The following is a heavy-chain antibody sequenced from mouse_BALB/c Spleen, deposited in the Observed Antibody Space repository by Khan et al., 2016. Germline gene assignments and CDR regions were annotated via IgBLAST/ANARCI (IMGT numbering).Heavy chain of an antibody. CDR1: GDSITSGY. J-gene: IGHJ4*01. CDR2: ISYSGKT. D-gene: IGHD1-1*01. Sequence: EVQLQESGPSLVKPSQTLSLTCSVTGDSITSGYWNWIRKFPGNKLEYMGYISYSGKTYYNPSLKSRISITRDTSKNQYYLQMNSVTTEDTATYYWARYLYYDGNTYDTMDYWGQGTSVTVSS. V-gene: IGHV3-8*02. CDR3: ARYLYYDGNTYDTMDY.